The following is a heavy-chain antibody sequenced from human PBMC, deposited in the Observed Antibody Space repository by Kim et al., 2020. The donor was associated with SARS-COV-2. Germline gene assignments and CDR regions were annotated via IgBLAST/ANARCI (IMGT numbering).Heavy chain of an antibody. J-gene: IGHJ4*02. CDR3: AKQEGRAWGIIDN. Sequence: YNPPLMSRLTIARDKSKNQFSLKLTSVTAADTAVYYCAKQEGRAWGIIDNWGQGTLVTVSS. V-gene: IGHV4-39*01. D-gene: IGHD3-16*01.